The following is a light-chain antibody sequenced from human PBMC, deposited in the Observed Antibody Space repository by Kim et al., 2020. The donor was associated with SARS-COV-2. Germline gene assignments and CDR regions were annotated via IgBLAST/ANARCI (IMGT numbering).Light chain of an antibody. CDR1: SSNIGSNS. CDR2: GNS. CDR3: AAWDDTLTGVV. V-gene: IGLV1-44*01. J-gene: IGLJ2*01. Sequence: HTVTMSFSGSSSNIGSNSVNWYQHLPGTAPKLLIYGNSLRPSGVPGRFFGSKSGTSASLAISGLQSEDEAVYYCAAWDDTLTGVVFGGGTQLTVL.